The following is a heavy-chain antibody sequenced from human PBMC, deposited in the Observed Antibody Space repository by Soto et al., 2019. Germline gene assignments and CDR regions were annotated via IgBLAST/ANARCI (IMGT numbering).Heavy chain of an antibody. CDR3: AREDVAYYYGSGSLRSQGFDP. V-gene: IGHV1-2*04. J-gene: IGHJ5*02. Sequence: GASVKVSCKASGYTFTGYYMHWVRQAPGQGLERMGWINPNSGGTNYAQKFQGWVTMTRDTSISTAYMELSRLRSDDTAVYYCAREDVAYYYGSGSLRSQGFDPWGQGTLVTVS. D-gene: IGHD3-10*01. CDR1: GYTFTGYY. CDR2: INPNSGGT.